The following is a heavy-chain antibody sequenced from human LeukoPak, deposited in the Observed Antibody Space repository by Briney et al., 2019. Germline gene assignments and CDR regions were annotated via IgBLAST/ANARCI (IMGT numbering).Heavy chain of an antibody. D-gene: IGHD3-22*01. V-gene: IGHV3-7*01. CDR1: GFTFSSYW. Sequence: GGSLRLSCAASGFTFSSYWMSWVRQAPGKGLEWVANIKQDGSEKYYVDSVKGRFTISRDNAKNSLYLQMNSLRAEDTAVYYCAREPYYYDSSVLDYWGQGTLVTVSS. CDR2: IKQDGSEK. CDR3: AREPYYYDSSVLDY. J-gene: IGHJ4*02.